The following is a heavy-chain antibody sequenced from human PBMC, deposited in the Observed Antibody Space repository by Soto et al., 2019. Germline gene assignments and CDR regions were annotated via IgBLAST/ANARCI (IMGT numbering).Heavy chain of an antibody. V-gene: IGHV1-18*01. J-gene: IGHJ6*02. CDR2: ISAYNGNT. Sequence: ASVKVSCKASGYTFTTYGISWVRQAPGQGLEWMGWISAYNGNTNYAQKFQGRVTMTTDTSTSTAYMELRSLRSDDTAVYYCARPRSSSWFDYYYGMDVWGQGTTVTVS. CDR1: GYTFTTYG. D-gene: IGHD6-13*01. CDR3: ARPRSSSWFDYYYGMDV.